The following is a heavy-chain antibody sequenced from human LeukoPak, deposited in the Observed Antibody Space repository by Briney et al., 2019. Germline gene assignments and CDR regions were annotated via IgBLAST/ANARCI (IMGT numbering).Heavy chain of an antibody. CDR3: ASEMITFGGVIARDY. D-gene: IGHD3-16*02. V-gene: IGHV4-30-4*01. CDR1: GGSISSGDYY. Sequence: SQTLSLTCTVSGGSISSGDYYWSWIRQPPGKGLEWIGYIYYSGSTYYNPSLKSRVTISVGTSKNQFSLKLSSVTAADTAVYYCASEMITFGGVIARDYGGQGTLVTVSS. J-gene: IGHJ4*02. CDR2: IYYSGST.